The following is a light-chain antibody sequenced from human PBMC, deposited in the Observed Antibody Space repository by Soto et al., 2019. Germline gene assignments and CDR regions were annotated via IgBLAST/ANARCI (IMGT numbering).Light chain of an antibody. V-gene: IGKV3-20*01. CDR3: HHYGDSPPET. J-gene: IGKJ1*01. Sequence: EIVLTQSPGTLSSSPGERATLSCRASQSIYSRYLAWYQQRPGQPPRLHIHGASTRAAGISDRFSGSGSGTDFTLTISRLEPEDFAVYYCHHYGDSPPETFGQGTKVDIK. CDR1: QSIYSRY. CDR2: GAS.